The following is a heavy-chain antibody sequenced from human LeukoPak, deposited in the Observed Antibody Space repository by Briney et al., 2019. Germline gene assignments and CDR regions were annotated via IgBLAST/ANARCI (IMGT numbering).Heavy chain of an antibody. J-gene: IGHJ6*03. D-gene: IGHD3-22*01. CDR1: GFTFNNYG. Sequence: GGSLRLSCAASGFTFNNYGMNWVRQAPGKGLEWVSGISGRGGTTYYADSVRGQFTISRDNSKNTLYLQMNSLRAEDTAVYYCAKAEYYYDSSGYPRPYYYYYMDVWGKGTTVTISS. CDR3: AKAEYYYDSSGYPRPYYYYYMDV. V-gene: IGHV3-23*01. CDR2: ISGRGGTT.